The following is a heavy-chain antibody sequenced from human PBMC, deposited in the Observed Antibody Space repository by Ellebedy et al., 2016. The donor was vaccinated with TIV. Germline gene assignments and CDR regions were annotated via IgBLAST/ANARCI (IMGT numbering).Heavy chain of an antibody. V-gene: IGHV3-30-3*01. CDR3: ARDAAPGAPDYFDS. CDR2: VSGHGRIQ. J-gene: IGHJ4*02. D-gene: IGHD3-10*01. Sequence: PGGSLRLSCVASGFTSSTYEIHWVRQAPGKELEWVAVVSGHGRIQLYADSVKGRFTISRDTSKDTVYLQMNSLRVEDTALYYCARDAAPGAPDYFDSWGQGTQVTVSS. CDR1: GFTSSTYE.